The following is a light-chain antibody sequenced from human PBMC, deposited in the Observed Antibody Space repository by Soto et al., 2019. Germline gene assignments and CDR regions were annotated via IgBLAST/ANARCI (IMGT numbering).Light chain of an antibody. CDR1: SSNIGAVFA. V-gene: IGLV1-40*01. J-gene: IGLJ2*01. CDR2: NNN. CDR3: QSYDSSLSDVL. Sequence: QSVLTQPPSVSGAPGQRVTISCTGSSSNIGAVFAVHWYQQLPGTAPKLLIYNNNNRPSGVPDRFSGSKSATSASLAITGLQAEDEADYYCQSYDSSLSDVLFGGGTKLTVL.